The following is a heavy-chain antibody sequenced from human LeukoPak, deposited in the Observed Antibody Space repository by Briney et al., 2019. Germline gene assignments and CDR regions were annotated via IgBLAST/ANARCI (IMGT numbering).Heavy chain of an antibody. J-gene: IGHJ4*02. D-gene: IGHD6-13*01. CDR2: ISGSGGST. CDR3: AKDLGIAAAGTTFAY. CDR1: GFTFSSYA. Sequence: GGSLRLSCAASGFTFSSYAMSWVRQAPGKGLEWVSAISGSGGSTYYADSVKGRFTISRDNSKNTLYLQMNSLRAEDTAVYYCAKDLGIAAAGTTFAYWGQGTLSPSPQ. V-gene: IGHV3-23*01.